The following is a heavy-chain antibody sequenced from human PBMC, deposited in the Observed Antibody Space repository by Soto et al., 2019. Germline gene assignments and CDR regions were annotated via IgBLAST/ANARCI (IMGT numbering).Heavy chain of an antibody. J-gene: IGHJ5*02. CDR2: IYYSGGT. Sequence: PSETLSLTCTVSGGSISSYYWSWIRQPPGKGLEWIGYIYYSGGTNYNPSLKSRVSISVDTSKNQFSLKLSSVTAADTAVYYCASASGYSPLSNWFDPWGQGTLVTVSS. V-gene: IGHV4-59*01. D-gene: IGHD6-13*01. CDR1: GGSISSYY. CDR3: ASASGYSPLSNWFDP.